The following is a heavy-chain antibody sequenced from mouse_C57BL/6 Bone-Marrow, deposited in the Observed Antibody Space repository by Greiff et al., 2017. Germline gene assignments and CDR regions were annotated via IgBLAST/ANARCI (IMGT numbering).Heavy chain of an antibody. J-gene: IGHJ4*01. Sequence: QVQLQQSGPGLVEPSQRLSITCTVSGFSLTSYGVDWVRQSPGKGLEWLGVIWGVGSTNYNSALKSRLSISKDNSKSQVFLKMNSLHTDDTSMYYCASEGYHYAMDYCGQGTSVTVSS. V-gene: IGHV2-6*01. D-gene: IGHD2-2*01. CDR2: IWGVGST. CDR1: GFSLTSYG. CDR3: ASEGYHYAMDY.